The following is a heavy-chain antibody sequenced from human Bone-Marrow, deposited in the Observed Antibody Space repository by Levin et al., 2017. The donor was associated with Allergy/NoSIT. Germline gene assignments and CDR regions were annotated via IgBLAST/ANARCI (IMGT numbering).Heavy chain of an antibody. J-gene: IGHJ4*02. Sequence: SQTLSLPCTVSGDFSGNFFWSWIRQPAGKGLQWLGRVYTDDSTNYNPSLSGRVTLSRDASKNHFFLHLTSVTAADTAIYYCARITWGSSGTYFDKWGQGALVTVSS. V-gene: IGHV4-4*07. D-gene: IGHD3-16*01. CDR1: GDFSGNFF. CDR3: ARITWGSSGTYFDK. CDR2: VYTDDST.